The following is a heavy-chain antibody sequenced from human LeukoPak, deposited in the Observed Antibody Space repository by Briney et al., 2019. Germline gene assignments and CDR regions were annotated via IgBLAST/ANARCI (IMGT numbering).Heavy chain of an antibody. CDR3: ARVVGLIGRNWFDP. J-gene: IGHJ5*02. Sequence: PGGSLRLSCAASGFTFSSYSMNWVRQAPGKGLEWVSSISSSSSYIYYADSVKGRFTISRDNAKNSLYLQMNSLRAEDTAVYYCARVVGLIGRNWFDPWGQGTLVTVSS. CDR1: GFTFSSYS. D-gene: IGHD3-22*01. V-gene: IGHV3-21*01. CDR2: ISSSSSYI.